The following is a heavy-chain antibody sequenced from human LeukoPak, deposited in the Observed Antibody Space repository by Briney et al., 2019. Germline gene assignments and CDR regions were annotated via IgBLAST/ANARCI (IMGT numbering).Heavy chain of an antibody. CDR1: GGSFSGYY. J-gene: IGHJ6*03. V-gene: IGHV4-34*01. D-gene: IGHD3-22*01. Sequence: PSETLSLTCAVYGGSFSGYYWTWIRQTPEKGLEWIGEMNPSGSTSYIPSLKSRVTISVDTSKNQFSLKLSSVTAADTAVYYCARGRQDVTMIVVVMTAVSYYLDVWGKGTTVTVS. CDR2: MNPSGST. CDR3: ARGRQDVTMIVVVMTAVSYYLDV.